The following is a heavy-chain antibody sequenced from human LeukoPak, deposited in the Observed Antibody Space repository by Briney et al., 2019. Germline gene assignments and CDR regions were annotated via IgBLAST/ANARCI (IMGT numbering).Heavy chain of an antibody. Sequence: GASVKVSCKASGGTFSSYAISWVRQAPGQGLAWMGRIIPIFGTANYAQKFQGRGTITTDESTSTAYMELSSLRSEDTAVYYCARDVWGSYEGFDYWGQGTLVTVSS. D-gene: IGHD3-16*01. V-gene: IGHV1-69*05. J-gene: IGHJ4*02. CDR1: GGTFSSYA. CDR3: ARDVWGSYEGFDY. CDR2: IIPIFGTA.